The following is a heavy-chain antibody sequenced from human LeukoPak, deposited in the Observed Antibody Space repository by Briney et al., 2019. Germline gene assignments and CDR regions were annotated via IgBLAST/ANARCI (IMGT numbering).Heavy chain of an antibody. D-gene: IGHD4-11*01. CDR3: ARGLPGGFDP. CDR1: GFTFSNYD. CDR2: INTAGDT. J-gene: IGHJ5*02. Sequence: GGSLRPSCAASGFTFSNYDMHWVRQSTGKGLEWVSGINTAGDTYYPGSVKGRFTISRENAKNSLHLQMNSLRAGDTAVYYCARGLPGGFDPWGQGTLVTVSS. V-gene: IGHV3-13*04.